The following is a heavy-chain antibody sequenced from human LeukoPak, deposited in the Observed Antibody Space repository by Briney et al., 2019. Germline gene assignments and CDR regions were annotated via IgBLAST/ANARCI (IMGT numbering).Heavy chain of an antibody. V-gene: IGHV4-59*01. CDR1: GGSISSYY. CDR3: AREDYYEGALVDY. J-gene: IGHJ4*02. Sequence: SETLSLTCTVSGGSISSYYWSWVRQPPGKGLEWIGYIYYSGSTNYNPSLKSRVTISVDTSKNQFSLKLSSVTAADTAVYYCAREDYYEGALVDYWGQGTLVTVSS. CDR2: IYYSGST. D-gene: IGHD3-22*01.